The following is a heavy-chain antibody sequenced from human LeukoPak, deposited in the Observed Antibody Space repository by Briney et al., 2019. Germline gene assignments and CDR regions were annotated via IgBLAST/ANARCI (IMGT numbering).Heavy chain of an antibody. V-gene: IGHV4-34*01. Sequence: QPSETLSLTCAVYGGSFGGYYWSWIRQPPGKGLEWIGEINHSGSTNYNPSLKSRVTISVDTSKNQFSLKLSSVTAADTAVYYCARGTSSGWYSFGFDYWGQGTLVTVSS. CDR1: GGSFGGYY. CDR3: ARGTSSGWYSFGFDY. J-gene: IGHJ4*02. D-gene: IGHD6-19*01. CDR2: INHSGST.